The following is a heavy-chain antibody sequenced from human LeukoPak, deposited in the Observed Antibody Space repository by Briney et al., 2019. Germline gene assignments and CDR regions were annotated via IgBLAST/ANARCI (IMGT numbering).Heavy chain of an antibody. V-gene: IGHV3-23*01. J-gene: IGHJ2*01. CDR3: AKDPVDGVARDWYFDV. D-gene: IGHD5-12*01. Sequence: GGSLRLSCAASGFTFSNYAMTWVCQAPGKGLEWVSSLSASSGSTYYADSVRGRFTISRDNSKNTLFLQMNSLRAEDTAVYYCAKDPVDGVARDWYFDVWGRGTLVTVSS. CDR1: GFTFSNYA. CDR2: LSASSGST.